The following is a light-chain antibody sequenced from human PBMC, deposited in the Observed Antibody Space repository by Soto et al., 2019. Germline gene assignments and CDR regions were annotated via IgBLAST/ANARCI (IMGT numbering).Light chain of an antibody. CDR1: TGTVTSTHY. V-gene: IGLV7-46*01. Sequence: QAVVTQEPSVTVSPGGTVTLTCDSSTGTVTSTHYPYWFQQKPGHVPRALIYDTSGKHSWTPARFSGSLLGGKPALILSGAQPEDEADYYCSLSYSGVRVFGGGTKVTVL. CDR2: DTS. J-gene: IGLJ3*02. CDR3: SLSYSGVRV.